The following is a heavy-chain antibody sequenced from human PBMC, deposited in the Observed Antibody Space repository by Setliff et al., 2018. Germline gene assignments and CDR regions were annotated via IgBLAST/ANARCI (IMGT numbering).Heavy chain of an antibody. Sequence: SETLSLTCGVSGGGGSFSAYYWSWIRQPPGKGLEWIGEVSPGGSTIYNPSLRSRVTMSVDTVKNRFSLNLTSVTAADTAVYYCAPSGFCSAGSCYSFDDWGQGALVTVSS. CDR2: VSPGGST. CDR1: GGGGSFSAYY. CDR3: APSGFCSAGSCYSFDD. J-gene: IGHJ4*02. D-gene: IGHD6-19*01. V-gene: IGHV4-34*01.